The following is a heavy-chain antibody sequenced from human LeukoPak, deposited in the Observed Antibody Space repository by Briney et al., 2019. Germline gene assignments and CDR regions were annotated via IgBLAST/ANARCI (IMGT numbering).Heavy chain of an antibody. V-gene: IGHV4-61*02. D-gene: IGHD2-21*01. CDR2: IYTSGST. CDR3: ARDALLSIDY. J-gene: IGHJ4*02. Sequence: SETLSLTCTVSGGSISIGSYYWSWIRQPAWKGLEWIGLIYTSGSTNYNPSLKSRVTISVDTSKNQFSLKLSSVTAADTAVYYCARDALLSIDYWGQGTLVTVSS. CDR1: GGSISIGSYY.